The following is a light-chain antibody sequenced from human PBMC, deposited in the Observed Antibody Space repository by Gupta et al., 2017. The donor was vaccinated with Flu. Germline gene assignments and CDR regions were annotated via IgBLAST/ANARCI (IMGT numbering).Light chain of an antibody. CDR3: SSYSSTDSLYV. CDR2: EVN. Sequence: SGSPGQSITISCTGTSSDVGGYNNVSWYQQHPGRAPKLMIYEVNNRPSGVSNRFSGSKSANTASLTISGLQAEDEADFYCSSYSSTDSLYVFGTGTKVTVL. V-gene: IGLV2-14*01. CDR1: SSDVGGYNN. J-gene: IGLJ1*01.